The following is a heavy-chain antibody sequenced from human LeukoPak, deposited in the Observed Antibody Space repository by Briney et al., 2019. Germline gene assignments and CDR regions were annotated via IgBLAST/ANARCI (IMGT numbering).Heavy chain of an antibody. CDR2: INPNSGGT. V-gene: IGHV1-2*02. CDR3: ARPFAKSITIFGVELGDDAFDI. Sequence: GASVKVSCKASGYTFTGYYMHWVRQAPGQGLEWMGWINPNSGGTNYAQKFQGRVTMTRDTSISTAYMELSRLRSDDTAVYYCARPFAKSITIFGVELGDDAFDIWGQGTMVTVSS. CDR1: GYTFTGYY. J-gene: IGHJ3*02. D-gene: IGHD3-3*01.